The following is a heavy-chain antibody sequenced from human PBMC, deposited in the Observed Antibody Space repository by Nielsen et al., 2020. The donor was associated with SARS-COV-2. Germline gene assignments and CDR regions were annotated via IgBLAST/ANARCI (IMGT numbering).Heavy chain of an antibody. CDR3: AKDGVVRGDALDL. D-gene: IGHD3-10*01. V-gene: IGHV3-23*01. Sequence: GGSLRLSCAASGFTFNIYAMAWVRRAPGRGLQWVTGVSASGGSTYYTDSVKGRFSISRDNSKNTLLLQMHSLRVEDTALYYCAKDGVVRGDALDLWGQGTIVTVSS. CDR2: VSASGGST. CDR1: GFTFNIYA. J-gene: IGHJ3*01.